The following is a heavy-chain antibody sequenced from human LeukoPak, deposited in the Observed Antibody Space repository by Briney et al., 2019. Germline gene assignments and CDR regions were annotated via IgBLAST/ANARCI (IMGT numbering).Heavy chain of an antibody. J-gene: IGHJ3*02. Sequence: PSETLSLTCTVSGGSISSSSYYWGWIRQPPGKGLEWVGRIYYGGSTYYHPSLNRRVTISVDTSTSQFSLKLSSVTAADTAVYYCARETYYYGSASYYLDAFDIWGQGTMVTVSS. V-gene: IGHV4-39*02. D-gene: IGHD3-10*01. CDR3: ARETYYYGSASYYLDAFDI. CDR1: GGSISSSSYY. CDR2: IYYGGST.